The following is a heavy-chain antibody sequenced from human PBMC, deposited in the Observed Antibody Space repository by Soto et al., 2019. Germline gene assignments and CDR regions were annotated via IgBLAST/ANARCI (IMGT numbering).Heavy chain of an antibody. CDR3: AKTELQRGHFDY. Sequence: QVQLQQSGPGLVKPSQTLSLTCAISGDSVSSDSATWTWIRQSPSRGLEWVERTYYRSKWFTDYAVSVKSRLAINPNTSKNQCSPHLNSVTPEDTAVYYCAKTELQRGHFDYWGQGTLVTVSS. D-gene: IGHD1-7*01. V-gene: IGHV6-1*01. J-gene: IGHJ4*02. CDR2: TYYRSKWFT. CDR1: GDSVSSDSAT.